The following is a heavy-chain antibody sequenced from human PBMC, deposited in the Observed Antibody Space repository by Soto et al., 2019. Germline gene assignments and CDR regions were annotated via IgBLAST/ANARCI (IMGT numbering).Heavy chain of an antibody. J-gene: IGHJ4*02. D-gene: IGHD6-13*01. CDR3: AKASGAYLAAAGREHLDY. V-gene: IGHV3-23*01. Sequence: GGSLRLSCAASGFTFSSYAMSWVRQAPGKGLEWVSAISGSGGSTYYADSVKGRFTISRDNSKNTLYLQMNSLRAEDTAVYYCAKASGAYLAAAGREHLDYWGQGTLVTVSS. CDR1: GFTFSSYA. CDR2: ISGSGGST.